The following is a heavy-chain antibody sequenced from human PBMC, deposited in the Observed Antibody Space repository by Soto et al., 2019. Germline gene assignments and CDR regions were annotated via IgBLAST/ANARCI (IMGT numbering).Heavy chain of an antibody. J-gene: IGHJ4*02. D-gene: IGHD2-15*01. CDR1: GFTFSSYA. V-gene: IGHV3-23*01. Sequence: GGSLRLSCAASGFTFSSYAMSWVRQAPGKGLEWVSAISGSGGSTYYADSVKGRFTISRDNSKNTLYLQMNSLRAEDTAVYYCAKDPEVCSGGSCYLPHRAYFDYWGQGTLVTVSS. CDR2: ISGSGGST. CDR3: AKDPEVCSGGSCYLPHRAYFDY.